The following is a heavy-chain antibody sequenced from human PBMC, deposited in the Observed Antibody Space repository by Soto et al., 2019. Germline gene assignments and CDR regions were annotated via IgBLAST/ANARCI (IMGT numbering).Heavy chain of an antibody. CDR1: GGTFSSYA. CDR2: IIPIFGTT. CDR3: ARDGVDGSSSFDY. D-gene: IGHD6-6*01. Sequence: GASVKVSCKASGGTFSSYAISWVRQAPGQGLEWMGWIIPIFGTTNYAQKFQGRVTMTTDTSTSTAYMELRSLRSDDTAVYYCARDGVDGSSSFDYWGQGTLVTVSS. V-gene: IGHV1-69*05. J-gene: IGHJ4*02.